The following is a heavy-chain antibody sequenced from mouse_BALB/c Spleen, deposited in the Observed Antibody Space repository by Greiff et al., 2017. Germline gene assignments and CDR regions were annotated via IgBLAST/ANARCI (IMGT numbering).Heavy chain of an antibody. V-gene: IGHV1-80*01. J-gene: IGHJ2*01. Sequence: QVQLKQSGAELVRPGSSVKISCKASGYAFSSYWMNWVKQRPGQGLEWIGHIYPGDGDTNYNGKFKGKATLTVDKSSSTAYMQLSSLTSEDSAVFFCADGNYAYSGDYWGQGTPLTVSA. CDR2: IYPGDGDT. D-gene: IGHD2-1*01. CDR1: GYAFSSYW. CDR3: ADGNYAYSGDY.